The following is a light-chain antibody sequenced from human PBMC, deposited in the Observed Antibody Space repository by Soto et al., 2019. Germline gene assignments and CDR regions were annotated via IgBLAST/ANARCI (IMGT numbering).Light chain of an antibody. Sequence: QSALTQPASVSGSPGQSITISCTGTNSDVGSYNLVSWFQQHPGKAPKLMIYDVSKWPSGVSNRFSGSKSGNTASLTISGLQAEDEADYYCCSYAGSSTFPHWVFGGGTKLTVL. CDR2: DVS. V-gene: IGLV2-23*02. CDR1: NSDVGSYNL. J-gene: IGLJ3*02. CDR3: CSYAGSSTFPHWV.